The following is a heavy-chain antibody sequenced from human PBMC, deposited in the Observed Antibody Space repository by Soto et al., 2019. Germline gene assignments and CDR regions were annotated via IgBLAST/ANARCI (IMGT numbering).Heavy chain of an antibody. J-gene: IGHJ4*02. CDR2: LINSGATT. Sequence: EVHLLESGGTLVQPGGSLRLSCAASGFDFSTYAMTCVRQAPGKGLEWVSALINSGATTYYADSVKGRFTISRDNSRNTLYLQMNSLRADDTAMYYCAKDWPGTSSVTSDFWGQGTLVTVSS. CDR3: AKDWPGTSSVTSDF. CDR1: GFDFSTYA. D-gene: IGHD4-17*01. V-gene: IGHV3-23*01.